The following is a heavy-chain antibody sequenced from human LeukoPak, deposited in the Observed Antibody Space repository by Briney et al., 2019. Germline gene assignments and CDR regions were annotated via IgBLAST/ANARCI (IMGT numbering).Heavy chain of an antibody. D-gene: IGHD5-24*01. CDR3: ARGRGWLPQNDY. J-gene: IGHJ4*02. Sequence: ASVKVSCKASGYTFTSYDINRVRQATGQGLEWMGWMNPNSGNTGYAQKFQGRVTMTRNTSISTAYMELSSLRSVDTAVYYCARGRGWLPQNDYWGQGTLVTVSS. V-gene: IGHV1-8*01. CDR2: MNPNSGNT. CDR1: GYTFTSYD.